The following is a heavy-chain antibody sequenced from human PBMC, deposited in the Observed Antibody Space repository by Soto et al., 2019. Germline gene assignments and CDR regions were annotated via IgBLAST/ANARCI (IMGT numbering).Heavy chain of an antibody. D-gene: IGHD3-22*01. V-gene: IGHV3-7*01. J-gene: IGHJ2*01. Sequence: PGGSLRLSCAASGFTFSSYWMSWVRQAPGKGLEWVANIKQDGSEKYYVDSVKGRFTISRDNAKNSLYLQMNSLRAEDTAVYYCARIKTYYYDSSGYIGWYFDLWGRGTLVTV. CDR3: ARIKTYYYDSSGYIGWYFDL. CDR1: GFTFSSYW. CDR2: IKQDGSEK.